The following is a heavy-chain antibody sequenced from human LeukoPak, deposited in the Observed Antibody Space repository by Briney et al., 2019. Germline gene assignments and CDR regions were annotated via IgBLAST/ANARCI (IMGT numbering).Heavy chain of an antibody. CDR2: IYPADSDT. Sequence: GGPLKISCQVSGSTFTSSWIGWLRQMPGKGREWMGIIYPADSDTTYKPSFEGQVTISADKCISTAYLQWSSLKASDTGMYYCARRYCGGGCYPYYFDYWGQGTLVTVSS. CDR3: ARRYCGGGCYPYYFDY. J-gene: IGHJ4*02. D-gene: IGHD2-21*02. CDR1: GSTFTSSW. V-gene: IGHV5-51*01.